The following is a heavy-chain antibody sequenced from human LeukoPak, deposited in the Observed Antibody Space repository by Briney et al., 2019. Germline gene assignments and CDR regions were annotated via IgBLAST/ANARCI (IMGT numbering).Heavy chain of an antibody. Sequence: SETLSLTCTVSGGSISSSSYYWGWIRQPPGKGLEWIGSIYYSGSTNYNPSLKSRVTISVDTSKNEFSLILSSVTAADTAVYYCARALSVVVPYYFDYWGQGTLVTVSS. J-gene: IGHJ4*02. CDR3: ARALSVVVPYYFDY. CDR1: GGSISSSSYY. V-gene: IGHV4-39*07. CDR2: IYYSGST. D-gene: IGHD2-2*01.